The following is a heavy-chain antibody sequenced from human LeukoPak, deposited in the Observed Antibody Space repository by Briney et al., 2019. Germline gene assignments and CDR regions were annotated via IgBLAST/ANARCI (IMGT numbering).Heavy chain of an antibody. V-gene: IGHV1-69*13. CDR1: GSTFSSHT. Sequence: SVKVSCKSSGSTFSSHTISWVRQAPGQGLEWMGEIVPLFTTTNYAQKFQGRVTLTADESTSTAYMELSSLRSEDTAVYYCARGDTVTIDAFDIWGQGTMVTVSS. CDR2: IVPLFTTT. CDR3: ARGDTVTIDAFDI. J-gene: IGHJ3*02. D-gene: IGHD4-17*01.